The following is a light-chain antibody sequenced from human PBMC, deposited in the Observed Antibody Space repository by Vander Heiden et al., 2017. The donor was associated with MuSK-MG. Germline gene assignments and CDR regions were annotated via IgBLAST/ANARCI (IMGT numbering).Light chain of an antibody. J-gene: IGLJ3*02. CDR3: LLSYSGARGV. CDR1: TGAVPSSHY. Sequence: AVVNQEPSLTVSTGGTVTLTCGSSTGAVPSSHYPYWIKQKPGQPARTLVYDTSHIPSGTPGLFSGSLLGGKAALTLSGAQPEDEAEYYCLLSYSGARGVFGGGTKLTVL. V-gene: IGLV7-46*01. CDR2: DTS.